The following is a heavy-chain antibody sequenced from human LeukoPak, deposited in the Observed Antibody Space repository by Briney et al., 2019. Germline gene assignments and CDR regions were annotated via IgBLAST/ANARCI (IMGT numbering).Heavy chain of an antibody. CDR2: ISDSGRST. Sequence: GGSLRLSCAVSGLTFSNFKMNWVRQAPGKGLEWVSYISDSGRSTFYAVSAKGRFTISRDNAKNSLYLQMNSLRAEDTAVYYCARAEVGATWDTYAFDIWGQGTMVTVSS. CDR1: GLTFSNFK. J-gene: IGHJ3*02. D-gene: IGHD1-26*01. CDR3: ARAEVGATWDTYAFDI. V-gene: IGHV3-48*03.